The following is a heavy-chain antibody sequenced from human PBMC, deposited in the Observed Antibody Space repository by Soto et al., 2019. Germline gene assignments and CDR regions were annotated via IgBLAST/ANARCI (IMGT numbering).Heavy chain of an antibody. CDR3: ARDQPVVPAATVDY. D-gene: IGHD2-2*01. Sequence: QVQLMQSGAEVKKPGASVKVSCKASGYTFISYGISWVRQAPGQGLEWMGWISAYNGNTNIAQKLQGRVTMTTDTSRSTAYRELRSLRTDDTAVYYCARDQPVVPAATVDYWGKGTLVTVSS. J-gene: IGHJ4*02. CDR2: ISAYNGNT. CDR1: GYTFISYG. V-gene: IGHV1-18*01.